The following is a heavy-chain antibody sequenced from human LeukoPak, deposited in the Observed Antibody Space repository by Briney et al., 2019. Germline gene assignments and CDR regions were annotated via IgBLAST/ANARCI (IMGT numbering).Heavy chain of an antibody. CDR1: GFTFSSYS. J-gene: IGHJ6*02. V-gene: IGHV3-21*01. CDR3: AGDLDSSSWPFYYYYYYGMDV. D-gene: IGHD6-13*01. Sequence: GGSLRLSCAASGFTFSSYSMNWVRQAPGKGLEWVSSISSSSSYIYYADSVKGRFTISRDNAKNSLYLQMNSLRAEDTAVYYCAGDLDSSSWPFYYYYYYGMDVWGQGTTVTVSS. CDR2: ISSSSSYI.